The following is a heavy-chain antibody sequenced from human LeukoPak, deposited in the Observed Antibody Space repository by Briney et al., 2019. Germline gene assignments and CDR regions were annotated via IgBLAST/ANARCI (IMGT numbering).Heavy chain of an antibody. CDR3: AKDGSSWYGSDYFDY. CDR2: ISGSGGST. D-gene: IGHD6-13*01. J-gene: IGHJ4*02. V-gene: IGHV3-23*01. CDR1: GGSISSYY. Sequence: ETLSLTCTVSGGSISSYYWSWIRQPPGKGLEWVSAISGSGGSTYYADSVKGRFTISRDNSKNTLYLQMNSLRAEDTAVYYCAKDGSSWYGSDYFDYWGQGTLVTVSS.